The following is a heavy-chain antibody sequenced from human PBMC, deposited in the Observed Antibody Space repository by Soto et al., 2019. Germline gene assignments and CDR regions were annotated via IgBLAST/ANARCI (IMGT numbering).Heavy chain of an antibody. CDR3: AREDGDYYYYMDG. D-gene: IGHD4-17*01. J-gene: IGHJ6*03. Sequence: QVQLQQWGAGLLKPSETLSLTCAVYGGSFSGYYWSWIRQPPGKGLEWIGEINHSGSTNYNPSLKSRVTISVDTSKNQFSLKLSSVTAADTAVYYCAREDGDYYYYMDGWGKGTTVTVSS. V-gene: IGHV4-34*01. CDR2: INHSGST. CDR1: GGSFSGYY.